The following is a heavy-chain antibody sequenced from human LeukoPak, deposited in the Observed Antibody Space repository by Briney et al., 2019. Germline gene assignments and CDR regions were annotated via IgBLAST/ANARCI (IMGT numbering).Heavy chain of an antibody. CDR3: ARDVLAAPGTFDH. CDR2: IYPSGST. CDR1: GDSISSGSFY. Sequence: SETLSLTCSVSGDSISSGSFYWSWIRQPAGRGLEWIGRIYPSGSTNYNPSLKSRVTISLDTSKNQFSLKLSSVTAADTAVYYCARDVLAAPGTFDHWGQGALVTVSS. V-gene: IGHV4-61*02. D-gene: IGHD6-13*01. J-gene: IGHJ4*02.